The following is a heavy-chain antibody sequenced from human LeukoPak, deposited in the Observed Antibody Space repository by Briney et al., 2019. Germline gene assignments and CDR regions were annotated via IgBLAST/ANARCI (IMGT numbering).Heavy chain of an antibody. Sequence: PGGSLRLSCAASGFTFSSYEMNWVRQAPGKGPVWVSRIKTDGSSTNYADSVKGRFTISRDNAKNTLYLQMNSLRADDMAVYYCARGRAIFGVAPDYWGQGTLVTVSS. J-gene: IGHJ4*02. V-gene: IGHV3-74*01. D-gene: IGHD3-3*01. CDR3: ARGRAIFGVAPDY. CDR1: GFTFSSYE. CDR2: IKTDGSST.